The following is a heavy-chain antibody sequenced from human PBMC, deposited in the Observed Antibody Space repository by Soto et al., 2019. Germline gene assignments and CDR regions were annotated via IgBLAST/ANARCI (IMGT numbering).Heavy chain of an antibody. D-gene: IGHD6-19*01. CDR2: VYHTGST. Sequence: PSETLSPTCDVSGASITTYYWSWIRQAPGKGLEWIGNVYHTGSTDYNSSLRSRVTISVDTSKNQFSLKVNSVTAADTAVYYCARRLFGSGWTLDSWGQGALVTVSS. J-gene: IGHJ4*02. CDR3: ARRLFGSGWTLDS. V-gene: IGHV4-59*01. CDR1: GASITTYY.